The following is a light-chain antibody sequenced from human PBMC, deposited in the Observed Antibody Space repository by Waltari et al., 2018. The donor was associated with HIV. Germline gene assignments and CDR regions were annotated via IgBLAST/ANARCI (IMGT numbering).Light chain of an antibody. CDR1: SSNIGQNP. J-gene: IGLJ2*01. Sequence: QSVLTHSHSASRTPGLRVTLSCSGRSSNIGQNPVEWYQQFPGTAPKLLSYSNNQRPSGVPDRISGSKSGTSASLAIGGLQSDDEADYYCASWEDSLHGPVFGGGTKLTVL. V-gene: IGLV1-44*01. CDR2: SNN. CDR3: ASWEDSLHGPV.